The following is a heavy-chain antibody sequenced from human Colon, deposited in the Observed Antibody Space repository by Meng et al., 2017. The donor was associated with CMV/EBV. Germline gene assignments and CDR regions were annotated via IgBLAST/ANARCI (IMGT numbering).Heavy chain of an antibody. D-gene: IGHD3-10*01. CDR3: AIEDRFGTLRGGNF. CDR2: IYYNEAT. J-gene: IGHJ4*02. CDR1: GGPINSGNFY. Sequence: QLPLCESGPGLVKPSETLSLTCTISGGPINSGNFYWGWIRQSPGKGLEWIGSIYYNEATQYSPALNNRVSLSIDTSKNQFSLRLRSVTATDTAVYYCAIEDRFGTLRGGNFWGQGMLVTVSS. V-gene: IGHV4-39*07.